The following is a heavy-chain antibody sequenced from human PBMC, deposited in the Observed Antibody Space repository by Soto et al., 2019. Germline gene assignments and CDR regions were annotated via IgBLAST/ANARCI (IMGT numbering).Heavy chain of an antibody. V-gene: IGHV4-31*03. Sequence: QVQLQESGPGLVKPSQTLSLTCTVSGGSISSGGYYWSWIRQHPGKGLEWIGYIYYSGSTYYNPSLKSRVXXXVXPSKNQFSLKLSSVTVADTAVYYCARGPGTMAKIDYWGQGTLVTVSS. J-gene: IGHJ4*02. CDR3: ARGPGTMAKIDY. CDR2: IYYSGST. D-gene: IGHD3-10*01. CDR1: GGSISSGGYY.